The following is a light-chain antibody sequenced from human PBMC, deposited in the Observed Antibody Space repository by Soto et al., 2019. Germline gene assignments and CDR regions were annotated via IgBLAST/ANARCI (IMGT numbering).Light chain of an antibody. V-gene: IGLV2-8*01. Sequence: QYVLTQPPSASRSPGQSVTISCTGTSSDVGGYNYVSWYQQHPGKAPKLMIYEVNKRPSGVPDRFSGSKSGNTASLTVSGLQAEDEADYHCSSHAGSNNLLVFGGGPKLPVL. J-gene: IGLJ2*01. CDR2: EVN. CDR1: SSDVGGYNY. CDR3: SSHAGSNNLLV.